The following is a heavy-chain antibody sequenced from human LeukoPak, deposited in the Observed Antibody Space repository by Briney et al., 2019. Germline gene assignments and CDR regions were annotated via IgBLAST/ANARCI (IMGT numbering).Heavy chain of an antibody. CDR2: ISAYNGNT. D-gene: IGHD6-19*01. CDR1: GYTFTSYG. Sequence: ASVKVSCKASGYTFTSYGISWVRQAPGQGLEWTGWISAYNGNTNYAQKLQGRVTMTTDTSTSTAYMELRSLRSDDTAVYYCARVMSSGWYYYYGMDVWGQGTTVTVSS. CDR3: ARVMSSGWYYYYGMDV. V-gene: IGHV1-18*01. J-gene: IGHJ6*02.